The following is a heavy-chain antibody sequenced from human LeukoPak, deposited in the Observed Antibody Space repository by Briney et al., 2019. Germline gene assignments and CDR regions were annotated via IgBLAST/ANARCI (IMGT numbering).Heavy chain of an antibody. CDR2: IYYSGST. Sequence: SETLSLTCTVSGGSISSYYWSWIRQPPGKGLEWIGYIYYSGSTNYNPSLKSRVTISVDTSKNQFSLKLNSVTAADTAVYYCARQLTYYYDSSGYQLDYWGQGTLVTVSS. J-gene: IGHJ4*02. D-gene: IGHD3-22*01. CDR3: ARQLTYYYDSSGYQLDY. V-gene: IGHV4-59*01. CDR1: GGSISSYY.